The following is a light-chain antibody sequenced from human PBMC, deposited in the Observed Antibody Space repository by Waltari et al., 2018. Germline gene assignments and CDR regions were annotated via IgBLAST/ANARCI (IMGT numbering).Light chain of an antibody. J-gene: IGKJ5*01. CDR3: QQYGSSSVT. V-gene: IGKV3D-20*01. CDR1: QSVRSSY. CDR2: DTS. Sequence: ELVLTQSPGTLSLSPGETATLSCGASQSVRSSYLSWYQQKPGLAPRLLIYDTSTRATGIPDRFSGSGSGTDFTLTIYRLEPEDFAVYYCQQYGSSSVTFGQGTRLEIK.